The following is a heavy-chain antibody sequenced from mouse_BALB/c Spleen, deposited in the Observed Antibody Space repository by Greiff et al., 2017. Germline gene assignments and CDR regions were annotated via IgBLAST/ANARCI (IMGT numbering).Heavy chain of an antibody. J-gene: IGHJ4*01. D-gene: IGHD1-1*01. CDR3: ARSWGGSSGYAMDY. CDR2: INPGSGGT. CDR1: GYAFTNYL. V-gene: IGHV1-54*01. Sequence: QVQLQQSGAELVRPGTSVKVSCKASGYAFTNYLIEWVKQRPGQGLEWIGVINPGSGGTNYNEKFKGKATLTADKSSSTAYMQLSSLTSDDSAVYFCARSWGGSSGYAMDYWGQGTSVTVSS.